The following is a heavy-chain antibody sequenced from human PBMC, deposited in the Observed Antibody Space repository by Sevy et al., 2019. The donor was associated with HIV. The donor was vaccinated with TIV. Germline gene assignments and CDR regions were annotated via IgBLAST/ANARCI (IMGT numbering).Heavy chain of an antibody. Sequence: GGSLRLSCAASGFTFSSYSMNWVRQAPGKGLEWVSSISSSSSYIYYADSVKGRFTISRDNAKNSLYLQMNSLRAEDTAVYYCAREHSGWYYYFYYMDLWGKGTTVTVSS. V-gene: IGHV3-21*01. CDR3: AREHSGWYYYFYYMDL. CDR1: GFTFSSYS. D-gene: IGHD6-19*01. CDR2: ISSSSSYI. J-gene: IGHJ6*03.